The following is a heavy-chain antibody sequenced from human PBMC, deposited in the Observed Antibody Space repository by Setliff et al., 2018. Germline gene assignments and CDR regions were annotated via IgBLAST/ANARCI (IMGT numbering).Heavy chain of an antibody. CDR1: GYAFGSSG. CDR3: ARDRKEIVVKPPAASLDY. V-gene: IGHV1-18*01. Sequence: GASVKVSCKASGYAFGSSGISWVRQAPGQGLEWMGWISAYNGYIVYAQKFQGRVTMTTDTSTTTAYMEVRSLRSDDTPVYYCARDRKEIVVKPPAASLDYWGQGTQVTVSS. CDR2: ISAYNGYI. J-gene: IGHJ4*02. D-gene: IGHD2-2*01.